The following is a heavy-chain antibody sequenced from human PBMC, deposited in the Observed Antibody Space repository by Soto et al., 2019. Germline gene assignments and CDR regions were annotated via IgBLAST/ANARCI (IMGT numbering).Heavy chain of an antibody. D-gene: IGHD6-19*01. CDR1: GYTFTGYY. V-gene: IGHV1-2*04. Sequence: GASVKVSCKASGYTFTGYYMHWVRQAPGQGLEWMGWISPNSGGTNYAQKFQGWVTMTRDTSISTAYMELSRLRSDDTAVYYCARDIAVAGSPTYYYYGMDVWGQGTTVTVSS. CDR2: ISPNSGGT. J-gene: IGHJ6*02. CDR3: ARDIAVAGSPTYYYYGMDV.